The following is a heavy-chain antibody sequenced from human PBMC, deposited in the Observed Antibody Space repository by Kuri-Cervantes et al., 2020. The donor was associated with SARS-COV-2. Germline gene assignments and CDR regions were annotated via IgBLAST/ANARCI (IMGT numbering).Heavy chain of an antibody. CDR3: ARVVPAADEGLYYYYMDV. CDR1: GGSISSSSYY. Sequence: SCTVSGGSISSSSYYWGWIRQPPGKGLEWIGSIYYSGSTYYNPSLKSRVTMSVDTSKNQFSLKLSSVTAADTAVYYCARVVPAADEGLYYYYMDVWGKGTTVTVSS. V-gene: IGHV4-39*07. CDR2: IYYSGST. J-gene: IGHJ6*03. D-gene: IGHD2-2*01.